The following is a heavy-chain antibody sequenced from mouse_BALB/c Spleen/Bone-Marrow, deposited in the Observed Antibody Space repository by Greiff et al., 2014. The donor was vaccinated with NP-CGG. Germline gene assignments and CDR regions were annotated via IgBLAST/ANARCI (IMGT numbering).Heavy chain of an antibody. CDR1: GYTFTDYA. Sequence: QVQLQQSGAELVRPGVSVKISCKGSGYTFTDYAMHWVKQSHAESLEWIGVINTYFGDISYNQNFKGKATIAVDKTSRTVYMELARLTAEDSAIYYCARGYSNNYAMDYWGQGTSVTVSS. CDR3: ARGYSNNYAMDY. J-gene: IGHJ4*01. V-gene: IGHV1S137*01. CDR2: INTYFGDI. D-gene: IGHD2-5*01.